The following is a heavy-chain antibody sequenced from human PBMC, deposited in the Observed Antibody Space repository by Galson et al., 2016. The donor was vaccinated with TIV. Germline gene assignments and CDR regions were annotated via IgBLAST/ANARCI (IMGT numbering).Heavy chain of an antibody. V-gene: IGHV4-4*07. D-gene: IGHD3-16*01. Sequence: SETLSLTCNVSGDSISSSYWSWIRQPPGKGLEWIGFISSSGFSNYNPTLKSRVTMSVDASKKQISLRLSSVTAADTAVYYCGRVQWGSSLVSYYYYLDVWGKGTTVIVSS. CDR3: GRVQWGSSLVSYYYYLDV. CDR2: ISSSGFS. CDR1: GDSISSSY. J-gene: IGHJ6*03.